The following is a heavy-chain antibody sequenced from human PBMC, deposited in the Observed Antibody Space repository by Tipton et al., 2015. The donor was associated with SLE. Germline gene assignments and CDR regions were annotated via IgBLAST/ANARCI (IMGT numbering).Heavy chain of an antibody. CDR1: GYSISSGYY. D-gene: IGHD6-6*01. CDR2: IYHSGST. J-gene: IGHJ4*02. Sequence: TLSLTCTVSGYSISSGYYWGWIRQPPGKGLEWIGSIYHSGSTYYNPSLKSRVTISVDTSKNQFSLKLSSVTAADTAVYYCARVSGSSPQVDYWGQGTLVTVSS. CDR3: ARVSGSSPQVDY. V-gene: IGHV4-38-2*02.